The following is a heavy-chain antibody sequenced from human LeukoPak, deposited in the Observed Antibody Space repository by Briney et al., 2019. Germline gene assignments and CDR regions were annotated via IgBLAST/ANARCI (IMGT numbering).Heavy chain of an antibody. CDR1: GASISSYY. V-gene: IGHV4-59*01. CDR2: IYYSGST. CDR3: ANSRYVDYGSWYAP. Sequence: SETLPLTCSVSGASISSYYWSWIRQPPGKGLEWVGYIYYSGSTNYNPSITSRVTISVDPSNNQFSLKLNPVTAADTAVYDCANSRYVDYGSWYAPWGQGTLATVSS. D-gene: IGHD4-17*01. J-gene: IGHJ5*02.